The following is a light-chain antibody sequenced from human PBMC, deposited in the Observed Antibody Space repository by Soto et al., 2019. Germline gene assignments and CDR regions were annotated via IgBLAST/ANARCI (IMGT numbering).Light chain of an antibody. CDR1: SSDVGGYNY. CDR2: DVS. Sequence: QSVLTQPRSVSGSPGQSVTISCTGTSSDVGGYNYVSWYQQRPGKAPKLMIYDVSKQPSGVPDRFSGSKSGNTASLTISGLQAEDEAHYYCCSYAGSYVFGTGTKVTVL. CDR3: CSYAGSYV. J-gene: IGLJ1*01. V-gene: IGLV2-11*01.